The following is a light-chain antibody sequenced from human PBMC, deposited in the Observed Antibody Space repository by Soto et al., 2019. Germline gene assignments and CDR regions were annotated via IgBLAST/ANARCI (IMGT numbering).Light chain of an antibody. CDR1: QSVRSD. CDR3: QQYNNWPPYT. V-gene: IGKV3-15*01. Sequence: EIVMTQSPATLSVSLGERATLSCRASQSVRSDLAWYQQKPGQAPRLVIHGASTRATGIPARFSGSGSGTEFTLTITSLQPEDSAVYYCQQYNNWPPYTFGQGTKLEIK. CDR2: GAS. J-gene: IGKJ2*01.